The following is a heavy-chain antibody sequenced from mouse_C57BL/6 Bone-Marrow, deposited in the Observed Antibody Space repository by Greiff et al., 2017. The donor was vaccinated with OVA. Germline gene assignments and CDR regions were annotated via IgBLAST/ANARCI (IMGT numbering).Heavy chain of an antibody. J-gene: IGHJ3*01. V-gene: IGHV5-6*01. Sequence: EVQGVESGGDLVKPGGSLKLSCAASGFTFSSYGMSWVRQTPDKRLEWVATISSGGSYTYYPDSVKGRFTISRDNAKNTLYLQMSSLKSEDTAMYYGARRYYYGSSSFAYWGQGTLVTVSA. CDR3: ARRYYYGSSSFAY. CDR1: GFTFSSYG. D-gene: IGHD1-1*01. CDR2: ISSGGSYT.